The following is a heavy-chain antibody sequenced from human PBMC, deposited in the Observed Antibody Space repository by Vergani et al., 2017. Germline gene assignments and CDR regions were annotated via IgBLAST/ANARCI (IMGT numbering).Heavy chain of an antibody. CDR2: IYYSGST. Sequence: QVQLQASGPGLVTPSPTLSLTCTVSGGSISSGDYYWSWIRQPPGKGLEWIGYIYYSGSTYYNPSLKSRVTISVDTSKNQFSLKLSSVTAADTAVYYCARVRRDDSSGYYYYYGMDVWGQGTTVTVSS. J-gene: IGHJ6*02. CDR3: ARVRRDDSSGYYYYYGMDV. V-gene: IGHV4-30-4*01. CDR1: GGSISSGDYY. D-gene: IGHD3-22*01.